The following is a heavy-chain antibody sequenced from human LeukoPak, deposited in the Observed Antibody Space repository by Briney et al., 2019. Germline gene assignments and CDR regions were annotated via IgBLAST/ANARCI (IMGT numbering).Heavy chain of an antibody. CDR1: GFSLSTSGMC. V-gene: IGHV2-70*11. J-gene: IGHJ4*02. Sequence: QSGPTLVNPTQTLTRTCTFSGFSLSTSGMCVSWIRQPPGKALEWLARIDWDDDKYCSTSLKTRLTISKDTSKNQVVLTMTNMDPVATATYYCARDYGDPLYYFDYWGQGTLVTVSS. CDR3: ARDYGDPLYYFDY. D-gene: IGHD4-17*01. CDR2: IDWDDDK.